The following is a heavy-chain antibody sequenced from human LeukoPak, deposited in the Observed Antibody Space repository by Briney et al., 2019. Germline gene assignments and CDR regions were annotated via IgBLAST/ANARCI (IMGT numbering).Heavy chain of an antibody. CDR2: IKADRSAR. CDR3: VRDRSRGYY. J-gene: IGHJ4*02. D-gene: IGHD3-22*01. CDR1: LCSLTGYW. Sequence: PGGSLRLSCVASLCSLTGYWVSWARPAPRRGLEWVATIKADRSARYYVDSVKGRFTISRDNATRSVYLQMLSLRAEDTAVYYCVRDRSRGYYWGQGTLVTVSS. V-gene: IGHV3-7*01.